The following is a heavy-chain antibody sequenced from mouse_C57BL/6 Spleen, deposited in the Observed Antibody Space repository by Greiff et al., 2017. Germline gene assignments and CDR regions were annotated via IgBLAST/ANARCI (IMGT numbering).Heavy chain of an antibody. V-gene: IGHV2-6-1*01. CDR3: ARHCLYDVNAVDY. CDR1: GFSLTSYG. J-gene: IGHJ4*01. D-gene: IGHD2-12*01. CDR2: IWSDGST. Sequence: QVQLQQSGPGLVAPSQCLSITCTVSGFSLTSYGVHWVRQPPGKGLEWMVVIWSDGSTTFNSAPKSRRSISKDNSKSQLILKMNSLHTDDTSMYYCARHCLYDVNAVDYRGQGTSVTVSS.